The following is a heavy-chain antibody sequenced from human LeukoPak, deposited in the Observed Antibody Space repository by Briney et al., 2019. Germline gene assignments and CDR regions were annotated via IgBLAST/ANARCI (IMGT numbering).Heavy chain of an antibody. V-gene: IGHV3-48*01. Sequence: GGSLRLSCAASGFTFSSYSMNWVRQAPGKGLEWVSYISSSSSTIYYADSVKGRFTISRDNAKNSLYLQMNSLRAEDAAVYYCAREQGGGSGSYYNSWGQGTLVTVSS. CDR3: AREQGGGSGSYYNS. J-gene: IGHJ5*02. D-gene: IGHD3-10*01. CDR2: ISSSSSTI. CDR1: GFTFSSYS.